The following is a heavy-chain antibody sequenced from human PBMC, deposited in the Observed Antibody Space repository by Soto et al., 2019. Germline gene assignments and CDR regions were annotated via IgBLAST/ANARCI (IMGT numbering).Heavy chain of an antibody. CDR3: ARQYYYGSGSYYITERYYYYYYGMDV. V-gene: IGHV4-39*01. CDR1: GGSISSSSYY. D-gene: IGHD3-10*01. Sequence: SETLSLTCTVSGGSISSSSYYWGWIRQPPGKGLEWIGSIYYSGSTYYNQSLKSRVTISVDTSKNQFSLKMSSVTAADSVVYYCARQYYYGSGSYYITERYYYYYYGMDVWGQGTTVT. CDR2: IYYSGST. J-gene: IGHJ6*02.